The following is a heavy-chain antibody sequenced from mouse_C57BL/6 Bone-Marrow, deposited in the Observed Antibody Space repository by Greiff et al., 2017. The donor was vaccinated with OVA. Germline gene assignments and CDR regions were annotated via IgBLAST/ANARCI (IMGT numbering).Heavy chain of an antibody. CDR1: GFTFSSYG. V-gene: IGHV5-6*01. CDR3: ARRPYYYGTLDY. J-gene: IGHJ2*01. D-gene: IGHD1-1*01. CDR2: ISSGGSYT. Sequence: VQLQQSGGDLVKPGGSLKLSCAASGFTFSSYGMSWVRQTPDKRLEWVATISSGGSYTYYPDSVKGRFTISRDNAKNTLYLQMSSLKSEDTAMYYCARRPYYYGTLDYWGQGTTLTVSS.